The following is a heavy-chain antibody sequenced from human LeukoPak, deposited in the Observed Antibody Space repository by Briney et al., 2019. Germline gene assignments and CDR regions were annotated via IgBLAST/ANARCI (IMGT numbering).Heavy chain of an antibody. CDR3: AKDRIPAAKIAAAGSY. J-gene: IGHJ4*02. Sequence: PGGSLRLSCAASGFTFSSYGMHWVRQAPGKGLEWVAFIRYDGSNKYYADSVKGRFTISRDNSKNTLYLQMNSLRAEDTAVYYCAKDRIPAAKIAAAGSYWGQGTLVTVSS. V-gene: IGHV3-30*02. CDR1: GFTFSSYG. D-gene: IGHD6-13*01. CDR2: IRYDGSNK.